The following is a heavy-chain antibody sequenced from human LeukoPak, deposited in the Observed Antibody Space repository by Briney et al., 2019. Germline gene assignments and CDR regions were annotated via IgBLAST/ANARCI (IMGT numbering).Heavy chain of an antibody. CDR1: GYTFTGYY. CDR3: ARVSDYYDIFLSFDY. J-gene: IGHJ4*02. CDR2: INPNSGGT. V-gene: IGHV1-2*02. Sequence: ASVKVSCKASGYTFTGYYMHWVRQAPGQGLEWMGWINPNSGGTNYAQKFQGRVTMTRDTSISTAYMELSRLRSDDTAVYYCARVSDYYDIFLSFDYWGQGTLVTVSS. D-gene: IGHD3-9*01.